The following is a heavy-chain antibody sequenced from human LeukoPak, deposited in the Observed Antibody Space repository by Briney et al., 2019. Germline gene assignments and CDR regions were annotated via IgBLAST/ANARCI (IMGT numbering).Heavy chain of an antibody. J-gene: IGHJ4*02. CDR1: GFTFSSYA. V-gene: IGHV3-23*01. Sequence: GGSLRLSCAASGFTFSSYAVSWVRQAPGKGLEWVGRDRGTKDYAAPVKDRFSISRDNSKNTLYLVMINLKTEDTAVYYCTAGLYDTGGVDHWGQGTLVTVSS. CDR3: TAGLYDTGGVDH. CDR2: DRGTK. D-gene: IGHD3-22*01.